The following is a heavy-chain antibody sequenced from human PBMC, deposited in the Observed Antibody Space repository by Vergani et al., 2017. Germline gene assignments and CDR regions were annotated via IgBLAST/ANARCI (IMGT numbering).Heavy chain of an antibody. CDR2: ISYDGSNK. J-gene: IGHJ4*02. CDR1: GCTFSSYA. D-gene: IGHD4-17*01. Sequence: QVQLVESGGGVVQPGRSLRLSCAASGCTFSSYAMHWVRQAPGKGLEWVAVISYDGSNKYYADSVKGRFTISRDNSKNTLYLQMNSLRAEDTAVYYCARGASGDYVSSLDYWGQGTLVTVSS. V-gene: IGHV3-30-3*01. CDR3: ARGASGDYVSSLDY.